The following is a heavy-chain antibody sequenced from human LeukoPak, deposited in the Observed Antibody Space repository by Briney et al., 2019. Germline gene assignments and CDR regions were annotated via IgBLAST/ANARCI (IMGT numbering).Heavy chain of an antibody. J-gene: IGHJ2*01. V-gene: IGHV4-39*07. Sequence: SETLSLTCTVSGGSISSSSYYWGWIRQPPGKGLEWIGSSYYSGSAYYNPSLKSRVTISVDTSKNQFSRKLSSVTAADTAVYYCASDASLHCSSPSCPYWYFDLWRRGTLVTVSS. CDR2: SYYSGSA. CDR3: ASDASLHCSSPSCPYWYFDL. D-gene: IGHD2-2*01. CDR1: GGSISSSSYY.